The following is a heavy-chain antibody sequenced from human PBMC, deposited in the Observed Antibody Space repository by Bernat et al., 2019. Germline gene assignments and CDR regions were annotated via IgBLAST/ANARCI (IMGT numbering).Heavy chain of an antibody. D-gene: IGHD4-17*01. J-gene: IGHJ4*02. V-gene: IGHV3-13*01. CDR2: IGTAGDT. CDR1: GFTFSSYD. CDR3: ARAGGDYEGFDY. Sequence: EVQLVESGGGLVQPGESLRLSCAASGFTFSSYDMHWVRQATGKGLEWVSAIGTAGDTYYPGSVKGRFTISRENAKNSLYLQMNSLRAGDTAVYYCARAGGDYEGFDYWGQGTLVTVSS.